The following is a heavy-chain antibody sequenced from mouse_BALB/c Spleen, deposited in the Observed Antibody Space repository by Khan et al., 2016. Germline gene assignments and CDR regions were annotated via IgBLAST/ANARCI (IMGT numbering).Heavy chain of an antibody. CDR1: GYTFTSYW. Sequence: QVQLKESGAELARPGASVKLSCKASGYTFTSYWMQWVKQRPGQGLQWIGTIYPGDGDTRYTQKFKGKATLTADKSSSTAYMQLSSLASEDSAVYYGARGGYGNYVFAYWGQGTLVTVSA. CDR2: IYPGDGDT. CDR3: ARGGYGNYVFAY. J-gene: IGHJ3*01. D-gene: IGHD2-1*01. V-gene: IGHV1-87*01.